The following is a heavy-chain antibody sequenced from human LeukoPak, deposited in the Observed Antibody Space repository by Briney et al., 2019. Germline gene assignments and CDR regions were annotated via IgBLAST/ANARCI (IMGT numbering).Heavy chain of an antibody. D-gene: IGHD2-2*01. CDR2: INPSGGST. J-gene: IGHJ4*02. V-gene: IGHV1-46*01. Sequence: GASVKVSCKASGYTFTSYYLYWVRQAPGQGLEWMGIINPSGGSTSYAQKFQGRVTMTRDTSTSTVYMELSSLRSGDTAVYYCARDIVLVPAAMGFDYWGQGTLVTVSS. CDR3: ARDIVLVPAAMGFDY. CDR1: GYTFTSYY.